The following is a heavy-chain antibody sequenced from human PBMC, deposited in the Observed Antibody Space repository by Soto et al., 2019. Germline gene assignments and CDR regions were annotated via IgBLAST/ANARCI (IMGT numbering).Heavy chain of an antibody. CDR3: AKDLAPYCSSTSCYVPDY. CDR1: GFTFSSYA. Sequence: LGGSLRLSCAASGFTFSSYAMSWVRQAPGKGLEWVSAISGSGGSTYYADSVKGRFTISRDNSKNTLYLQMNSLRAEDTAVYYCAKDLAPYCSSTSCYVPDYWGQGTLVTVSS. CDR2: ISGSGGST. D-gene: IGHD2-2*01. V-gene: IGHV3-23*01. J-gene: IGHJ4*02.